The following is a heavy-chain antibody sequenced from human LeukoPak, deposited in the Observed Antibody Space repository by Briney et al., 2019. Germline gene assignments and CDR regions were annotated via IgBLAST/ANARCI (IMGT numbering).Heavy chain of an antibody. Sequence: EASVKVSCKASGGTFSSYAIIWVRHAPGQGLEWMGRIIPILGIANYAQKFQGRVTITADKSTSTAYMELSSLRSEDTVVYYCATSIVVVTAIRDYFDYWGQGTLVTVSS. J-gene: IGHJ4*02. D-gene: IGHD2-21*02. CDR1: GGTFSSYA. CDR3: ATSIVVVTAIRDYFDY. V-gene: IGHV1-69*04. CDR2: IIPILGIA.